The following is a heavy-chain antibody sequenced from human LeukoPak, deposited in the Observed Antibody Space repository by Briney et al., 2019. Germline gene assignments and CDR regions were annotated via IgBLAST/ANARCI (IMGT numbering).Heavy chain of an antibody. CDR2: IYYSGST. CDR3: ARVVSYYDSSGYYHGMDV. V-gene: IGHV4-59*06. Sequence: SETLSLTCTVSGGSISSYYWSWIRQHPGEGLEWIGHIYYSGSTYYNPSLKSRVTISVDTSKNQFSLKLSSVTAADTAVYYCARVVSYYDSSGYYHGMDVWGQGTTVTVSS. J-gene: IGHJ6*02. CDR1: GGSISSYY. D-gene: IGHD3-22*01.